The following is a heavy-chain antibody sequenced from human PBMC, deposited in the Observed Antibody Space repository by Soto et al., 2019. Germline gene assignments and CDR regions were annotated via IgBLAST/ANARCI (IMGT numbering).Heavy chain of an antibody. V-gene: IGHV4-39*01. CDR3: ATPMSGADDDAFEI. CDR1: GGSISSSSYY. Sequence: QLQLQESGPGLVKPSETLSLTCTVSGGSISSSSYYWGWIRQPPGKGLEWIGSIYYSGNTYYNTSLKSRVTKSVDTSNNESPLKLSSATAADTAVYSCATPMSGADDDAFEIWGQCTMVTVSS. D-gene: IGHD3-10*02. J-gene: IGHJ3*02. CDR2: IYYSGNT.